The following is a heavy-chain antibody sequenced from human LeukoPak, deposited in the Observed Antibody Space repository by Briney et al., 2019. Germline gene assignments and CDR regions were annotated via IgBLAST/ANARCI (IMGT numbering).Heavy chain of an antibody. D-gene: IGHD6-13*01. V-gene: IGHV1-2*02. CDR1: GYTFTGYY. CDR2: INPNSGGT. CDR3: ARAKSGEQQLGFELDY. Sequence: SSVKVSCKPSGYTFTGYYMHWVRQAPGQRLEWMGWINPNSGGTNYAQKFQGRVTMTRDTSISTAYMELSRLRSDDTAVYYCARAKSGEQQLGFELDYWGQGTLVTVSS. J-gene: IGHJ4*02.